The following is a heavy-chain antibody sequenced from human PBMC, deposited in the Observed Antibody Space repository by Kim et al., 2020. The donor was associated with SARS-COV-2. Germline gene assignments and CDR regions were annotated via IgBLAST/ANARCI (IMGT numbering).Heavy chain of an antibody. Sequence: GGSLRLSCAASGFIFRSYGMQWVRQAPGKGLEWVALTWFDGNNKYYADSVKGRFTISRDNSKSTLYLQMNSLTDEDTAVYYCAKNREPAGSGAHNHYPMDLWGQGTTVTVSS. J-gene: IGHJ6*02. D-gene: IGHD3-10*01. CDR3: AKNREPAGSGAHNHYPMDL. CDR1: GFIFRSYG. V-gene: IGHV3-30*02. CDR2: TWFDGNNK.